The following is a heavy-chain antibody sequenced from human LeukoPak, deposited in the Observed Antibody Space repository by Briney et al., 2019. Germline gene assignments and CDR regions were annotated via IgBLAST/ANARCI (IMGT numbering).Heavy chain of an antibody. V-gene: IGHV4-30-2*01. D-gene: IGHD3-22*01. CDR3: ARTPDSRGDAFDI. Sequence: PSETLSLTCAVSGGSISIGGYSWSWIRQPPGKGLEWIGYIYHSGSTYYNPSLKSRVTISVDRSKNQFSLKLSSVTAADTAVYYCARTPDSRGDAFDIWGQGTMVTVSS. J-gene: IGHJ3*02. CDR2: IYHSGST. CDR1: GGSISIGGYS.